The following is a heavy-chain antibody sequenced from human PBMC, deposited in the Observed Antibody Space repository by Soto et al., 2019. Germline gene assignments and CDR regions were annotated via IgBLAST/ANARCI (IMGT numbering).Heavy chain of an antibody. CDR3: TRYYDSSGYSVHWFDP. Sequence: PGGSLILSCAASGFTFSNAWMSWVRQAPGKGLEWVGRIKSKTDGGTTDYAAPVKGRFTISRDDSKNTLYLQMNSLKTEDTAVYYCTRYYDSSGYSVHWFDPWGQGTLVTAPQ. J-gene: IGHJ5*02. V-gene: IGHV3-15*01. CDR2: IKSKTDGGTT. CDR1: GFTFSNAW. D-gene: IGHD3-22*01.